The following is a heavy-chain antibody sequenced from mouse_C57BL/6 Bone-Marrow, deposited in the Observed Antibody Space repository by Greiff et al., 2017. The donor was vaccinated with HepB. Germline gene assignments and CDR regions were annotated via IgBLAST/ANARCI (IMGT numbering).Heavy chain of an antibody. J-gene: IGHJ3*01. Sequence: EVKLMESGGGLVKPGGSLKLSCAASGFTFSSYAMSWVRQTPEKRLEWVATISDGGSYTYYPDNVKGRFTISRDNAKNNLYLQMSHLKSEDTAMYYCARDRPSSWFAYWGQGTLVTVSA. V-gene: IGHV5-4*01. CDR1: GFTFSSYA. CDR2: ISDGGSYT. CDR3: ARDRPSSWFAY.